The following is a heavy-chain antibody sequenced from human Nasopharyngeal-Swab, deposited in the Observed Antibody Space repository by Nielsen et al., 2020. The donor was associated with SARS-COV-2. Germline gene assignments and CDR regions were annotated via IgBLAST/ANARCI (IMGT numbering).Heavy chain of an antibody. CDR3: ARGLDGLWFDP. Sequence: ASVKVSCKASRYTFTSYDINWVLQATGQGLEWMVWMNPNSGNTGYAQKFPGRVTMTRNTSISTAYMELTSLGSEDTAVYYCARGLDGLWFDPWGQGTLVTVSS. J-gene: IGHJ5*02. D-gene: IGHD1-1*01. CDR1: RYTFTSYD. V-gene: IGHV1-8*01. CDR2: MNPNSGNT.